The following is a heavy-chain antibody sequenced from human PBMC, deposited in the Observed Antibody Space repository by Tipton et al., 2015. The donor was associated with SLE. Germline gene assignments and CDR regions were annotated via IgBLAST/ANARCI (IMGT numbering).Heavy chain of an antibody. CDR3: AMIYYGGGTALKGMDV. J-gene: IGHJ6*02. CDR2: IYPPNSGT. D-gene: IGHD3-10*01. Sequence: VQLVQSGAEVKKPGESLKISCKGSEYSFSKYWIGWVRQMPGKGLESMGIIYPPNSGTRYSPSFQGQVTISADKSITTAYLQWSSLKASDTAIYYCAMIYYGGGTALKGMDVWGQGTTVTVSS. V-gene: IGHV5-51*01. CDR1: EYSFSKYW.